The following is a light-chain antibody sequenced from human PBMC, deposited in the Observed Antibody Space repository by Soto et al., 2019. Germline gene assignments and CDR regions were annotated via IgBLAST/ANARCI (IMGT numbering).Light chain of an antibody. V-gene: IGLV1-47*01. CDR1: SSNIGSNY. CDR2: RNN. J-gene: IGLJ3*02. Sequence: QSVLTQPPSASGTPGQRVTLSCSGSSSNIGSNYVYWYQQRPGTAPKLLIYRNNQRPSGVPDRFSGSKSGTSASLAISGLRSEDEADYYCAAWDDSLSGWVFGGGTQLTVL. CDR3: AAWDDSLSGWV.